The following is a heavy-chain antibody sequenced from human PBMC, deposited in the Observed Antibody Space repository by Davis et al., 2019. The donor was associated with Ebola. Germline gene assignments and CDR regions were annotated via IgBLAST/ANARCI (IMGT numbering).Heavy chain of an antibody. CDR1: GNSFSSHW. CDR2: IFTGDSDT. V-gene: IGHV5-51*01. CDR3: ATLRRTITGMDDGFDI. D-gene: IGHD1-20*01. Sequence: GESLKISCQDSGNSFSSHWIGWARQMPGKGLEWMGIIFTGDSDTRYRPSFRGQVTISADKSFKTAFLQWSSLKASDTARYYCATLRRTITGMDDGFDIWGQGTMVTVSS. J-gene: IGHJ3*02.